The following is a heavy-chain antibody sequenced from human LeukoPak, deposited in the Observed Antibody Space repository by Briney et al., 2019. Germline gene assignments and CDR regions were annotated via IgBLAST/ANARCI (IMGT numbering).Heavy chain of an antibody. Sequence: GGSLRLSCAASGFTFDDYAMHWVRQAPGKGLEWVSLISWDGGSTYYADSVKGRFTISRDNSKNSLYLQMNSLRAEDTALYYCAGSPNYCSGGSCYSVGWFDPWGQGTLVTVSS. CDR2: ISWDGGST. J-gene: IGHJ5*02. CDR1: GFTFDDYA. D-gene: IGHD2-15*01. V-gene: IGHV3-43D*03. CDR3: AGSPNYCSGGSCYSVGWFDP.